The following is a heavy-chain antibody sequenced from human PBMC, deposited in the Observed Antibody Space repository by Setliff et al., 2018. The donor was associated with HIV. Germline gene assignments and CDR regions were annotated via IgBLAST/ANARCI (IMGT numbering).Heavy chain of an antibody. CDR2: VYTSGNT. CDR3: ARGRVGYPRDAFDV. Sequence: SETLSLTCTVSGGSINIGSFYWSWIRQPAGKGPEWLGHVYTSGNTYYDPSLASRVAISLDRSKNQFSLKLDSVTAADTALYFCARGRVGYPRDAFDVWGQGTMVTVSS. CDR1: GGSINIGSFY. V-gene: IGHV4-61*09. D-gene: IGHD5-18*01. J-gene: IGHJ3*01.